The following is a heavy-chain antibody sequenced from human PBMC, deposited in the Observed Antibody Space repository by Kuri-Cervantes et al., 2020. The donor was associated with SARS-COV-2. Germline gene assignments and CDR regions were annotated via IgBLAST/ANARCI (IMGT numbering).Heavy chain of an antibody. D-gene: IGHD2-8*01. V-gene: IGHV3-30*18. Sequence: GESLKISCAASGFTFSNYGMHWVRQAPGKGLEWVAVISHDGKNKKCIASGKGRFTISRDNSQNTLYLHTKNLRSEDTAMYYCAKDRVGVQDFWGQGTLVTVSS. J-gene: IGHJ4*02. CDR1: GFTFSNYG. CDR2: ISHDGKNK. CDR3: AKDRVGVQDF.